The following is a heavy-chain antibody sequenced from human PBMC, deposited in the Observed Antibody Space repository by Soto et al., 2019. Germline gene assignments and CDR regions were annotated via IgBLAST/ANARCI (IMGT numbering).Heavy chain of an antibody. V-gene: IGHV4-39*01. CDR2: IYYSGNT. D-gene: IGHD4-17*01. J-gene: IGHJ5*02. CDR3: ARAKYGDTWFDP. Sequence: FVTLSVTCPVADGSSSSRTYYCAWIRQPPGKRLEWIGSIYYSGNTYYNPSLKSRVTISVDTSKNQFSLKLSSVTAADTAVYYCARAKYGDTWFDPWGQGTLVPVSS. CDR1: DGSSSSRTYY.